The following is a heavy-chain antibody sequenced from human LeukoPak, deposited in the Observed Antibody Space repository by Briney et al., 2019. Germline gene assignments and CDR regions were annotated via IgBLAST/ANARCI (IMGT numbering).Heavy chain of an antibody. CDR2: ISFDGGNK. CDR1: GLTFSSSG. D-gene: IGHD3-10*01. Sequence: GGSLRLSCAASGLTFSSSGIHWVRQAPGKGLEWVAVISFDGGNKYFAESVRGRFTVSRDNSNSTVYLQMNNLRAEDTAFYYCAKEYSSGLSKRGGYYYYGLDVWGQGTTVTVSS. CDR3: AKEYSSGLSKRGGYYYYGLDV. V-gene: IGHV3-30*18. J-gene: IGHJ6*02.